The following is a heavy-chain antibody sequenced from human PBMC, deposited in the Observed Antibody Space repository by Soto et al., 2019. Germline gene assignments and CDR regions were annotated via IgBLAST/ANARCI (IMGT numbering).Heavy chain of an antibody. V-gene: IGHV1-69*13. CDR3: ARDRPRRYYGSGSYTFDY. D-gene: IGHD3-10*01. Sequence: GASVKVSCKASGGTFSSYAISWVRQAPGQGLEWMGGIIPIFGTANYAQKFQGRVTITADESTSTAYMELSSLRSEDTAVYYCARDRPRRYYGSGSYTFDYWGQGTLVTVSS. J-gene: IGHJ4*02. CDR2: IIPIFGTA. CDR1: GGTFSSYA.